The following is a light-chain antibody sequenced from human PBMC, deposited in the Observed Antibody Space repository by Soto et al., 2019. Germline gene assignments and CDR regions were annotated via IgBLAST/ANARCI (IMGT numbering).Light chain of an antibody. J-gene: IGLJ1*01. CDR3: SSYTTSYSYV. V-gene: IGLV2-14*01. Sequence: QSALTQPASVSGSPGQSITISCTGTSSDLGAYDYVSWYQQHPGEAPTLLIYEVTNRPSGVSNRFSASKSGNTASLTISGLQAEDEAGYFCSSYTTSYSYVFGTGTKGTVL. CDR2: EVT. CDR1: SSDLGAYDY.